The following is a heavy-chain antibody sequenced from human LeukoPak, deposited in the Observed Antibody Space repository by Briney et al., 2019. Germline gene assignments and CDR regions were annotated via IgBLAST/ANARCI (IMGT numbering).Heavy chain of an antibody. V-gene: IGHV3-33*01. CDR1: GFTFSSYG. CDR3: AREAYSSSWYSYYYYGMDV. J-gene: IGHJ6*02. CDR2: IWDDGSNK. D-gene: IGHD6-13*01. Sequence: PGGSLRLSCGASGFTFSSYGMQWVRQAPGKGVEGVAVIWDDGSNKYYADSVKGRFTISRDNSKNTLYLEMNSLRGEDTAVYYCAREAYSSSWYSYYYYGMDVWGQGTTVTVSS.